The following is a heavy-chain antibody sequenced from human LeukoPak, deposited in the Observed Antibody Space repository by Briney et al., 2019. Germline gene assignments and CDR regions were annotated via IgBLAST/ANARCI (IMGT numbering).Heavy chain of an antibody. Sequence: PGGSLRLSCAASGFTFSNFWMSWVRQAPGKGLEWVASIRYDESAKNYVDFVKGRSTISRDNAKKSVYLQMNSLRAEDTAVFYCAREGETGSADLDYWGQGTLVTVSS. J-gene: IGHJ4*02. D-gene: IGHD3-10*01. V-gene: IGHV3-7*01. CDR2: IRYDESAK. CDR1: GFTFSNFW. CDR3: AREGETGSADLDY.